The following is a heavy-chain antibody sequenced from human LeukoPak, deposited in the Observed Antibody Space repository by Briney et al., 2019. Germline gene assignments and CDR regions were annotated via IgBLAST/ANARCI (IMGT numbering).Heavy chain of an antibody. J-gene: IGHJ4*02. CDR3: AREVAYYDSSGYNYYFDY. CDR2: IKQDGSEK. D-gene: IGHD3-22*01. Sequence: GGSLRLSCAASGFTFSSYWMSWVRQAPGKGLEWVANIKQDGSEKYYVDSVKGRFTISRDNSKNTLYLQMNSLRAEDTAVYYCAREVAYYDSSGYNYYFDYWGQGTLVTVSS. CDR1: GFTFSSYW. V-gene: IGHV3-7*01.